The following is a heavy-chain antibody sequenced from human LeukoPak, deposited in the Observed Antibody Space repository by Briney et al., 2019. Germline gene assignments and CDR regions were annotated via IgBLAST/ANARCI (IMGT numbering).Heavy chain of an antibody. CDR2: IYYSGST. Sequence: SETLSLTCTVSGGSVSSGSYYWSWIRQPPGKGLEWIGYIYYSGSTNYNPSLKSRVTISVDTPKNQFSLKLSSVTAADTAVYYCARSSITMIAPYYFDYWGQGTLVTVSS. D-gene: IGHD3-22*01. CDR3: ARSSITMIAPYYFDY. CDR1: GGSVSSGSYY. V-gene: IGHV4-61*01. J-gene: IGHJ4*02.